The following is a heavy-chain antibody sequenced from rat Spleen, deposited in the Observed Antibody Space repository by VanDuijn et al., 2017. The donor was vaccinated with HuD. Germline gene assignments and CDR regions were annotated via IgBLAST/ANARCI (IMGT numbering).Heavy chain of an antibody. CDR1: GFSLTSYH. Sequence: QVQLKESGPGLVQPSQTLSLTCTVSGFSLTSYHVSWVRQPPGKGLEWIAAISSGGRTYYNSALKSRLSISRDTSKSQVFLKMNSLQSEDTTTYYCARENGVFDYWGQGVMVTVSS. J-gene: IGHJ2*01. D-gene: IGHD1-7*01. V-gene: IGHV2S12*01. CDR2: ISSGGRT. CDR3: ARENGVFDY.